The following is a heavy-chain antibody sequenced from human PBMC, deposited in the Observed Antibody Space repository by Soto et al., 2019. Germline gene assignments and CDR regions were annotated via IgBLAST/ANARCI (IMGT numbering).Heavy chain of an antibody. Sequence: QVQLVQSGAEEKKPGASVKVSCKASGYTFTSYAMHWVRQAPGQRLEWMGWINAGNGSTKYSQKFQGRVTITRDTSASTAYMELSSLRSEDTAVYYCARAPGGPGIAEYWGQGTLVTVSS. CDR1: GYTFTSYA. J-gene: IGHJ4*02. CDR2: INAGNGST. D-gene: IGHD6-13*01. CDR3: ARAPGGPGIAEY. V-gene: IGHV1-3*05.